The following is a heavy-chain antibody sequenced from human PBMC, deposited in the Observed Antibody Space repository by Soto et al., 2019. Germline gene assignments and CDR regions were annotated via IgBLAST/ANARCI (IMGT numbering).Heavy chain of an antibody. CDR1: GYSFINYG. V-gene: IGHV1-18*01. CDR2: ISGYNGNT. Sequence: ASVKVSCKASGYSFINYGITRVRQAPGQGLEWMGWISGYNGNTKYADKLQGRVTMTTDTSTTTAYMELRSLRSDDTAVYYCARDEVPAANWLDRWGQGTQVTVSS. D-gene: IGHD2-2*01. CDR3: ARDEVPAANWLDR. J-gene: IGHJ5*02.